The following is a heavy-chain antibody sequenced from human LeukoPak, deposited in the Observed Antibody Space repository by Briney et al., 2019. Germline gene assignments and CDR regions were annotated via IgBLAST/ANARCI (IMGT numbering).Heavy chain of an antibody. CDR1: GFTFNSYG. D-gene: IGHD2-2*01. CDR2: ISHDGSDN. Sequence: GRSLRLSCAASGFTFNSYGMHWVRQAPGKGLEWVAVISHDGSDNYYADSVKGRFTISRDNSKNTLYLQMNSLRAEDTAVYYCAKEMSSSNIDHCGQGTLVTVSS. CDR3: AKEMSSSNIDH. J-gene: IGHJ4*02. V-gene: IGHV3-30*18.